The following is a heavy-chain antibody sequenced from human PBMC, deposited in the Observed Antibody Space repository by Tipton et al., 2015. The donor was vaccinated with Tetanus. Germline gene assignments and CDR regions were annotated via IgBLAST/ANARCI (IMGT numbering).Heavy chain of an antibody. CDR1: GFIFSSYG. D-gene: IGHD2-15*01. CDR2: SWYDGTDQ. J-gene: IGHJ4*02. CDR3: AREADCSGGSCFSGDFDN. Sequence: SLRLSCAASGFIFSSYGIHWVRQAPGKGLEWVAVSWYDGTDQYYADSVKGRFTLSRDNSKNTLYLRMNSLRAEDTALYYCAREADCSGGSCFSGDFDNWGQGTQVTVSS. V-gene: IGHV3-33*01.